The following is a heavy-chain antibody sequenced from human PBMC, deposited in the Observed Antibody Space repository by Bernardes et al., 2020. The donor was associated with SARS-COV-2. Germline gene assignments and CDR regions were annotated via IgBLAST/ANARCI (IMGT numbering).Heavy chain of an antibody. D-gene: IGHD3-10*01. V-gene: IGHV3-33*01. CDR1: GFTFSNSA. CDR2: IWYDGSYK. Sequence: GGSLRLSCGASGFTFSNSAMHWVRQAPGKGLEWVAIIWYDGSYKYYGDSVKGRFSISRDNSKNTLFLQMNSLRAEDTAVYYCARAGSGTYQPLDYWGQGTLVTVSS. CDR3: ARAGSGTYQPLDY. J-gene: IGHJ4*02.